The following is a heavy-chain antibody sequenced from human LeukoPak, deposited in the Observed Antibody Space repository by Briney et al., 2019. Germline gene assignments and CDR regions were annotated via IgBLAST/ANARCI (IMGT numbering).Heavy chain of an antibody. V-gene: IGHV3-23*01. CDR1: EFTFSSYW. CDR3: AKQLYYYDSSAYSPHYYFDY. CDR2: ISGSGGST. Sequence: GGSLRLSCAASEFTFSSYWMSWVRQAPGKGLEWVSAISGSGGSTYYADSVKGRFTISRDNSKNTLYLQMNSLRAEDTAVYYCAKQLYYYDSSAYSPHYYFDYWGQGTLVTVSS. J-gene: IGHJ4*02. D-gene: IGHD3-22*01.